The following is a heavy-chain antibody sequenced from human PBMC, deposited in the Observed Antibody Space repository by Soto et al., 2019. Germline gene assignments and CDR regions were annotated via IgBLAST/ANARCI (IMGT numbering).Heavy chain of an antibody. J-gene: IGHJ4*01. V-gene: IGHV4-61*01. CDR1: GGSVSRDSNF. D-gene: IGHD1-26*01. Sequence: SESLSLTCTVAGGSVSRDSNFWSCSRQHAGKGVEWIGYIVYSGPSIDSTSTERRYSISIVPPETQVSLTLTLVAAADTAVYSCARSYSHCANWGRGTLVAV. CDR2: IVYSGPS. CDR3: ARSYSHCAN.